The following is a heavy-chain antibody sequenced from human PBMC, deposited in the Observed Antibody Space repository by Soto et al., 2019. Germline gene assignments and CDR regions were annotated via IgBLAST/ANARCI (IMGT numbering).Heavy chain of an antibody. V-gene: IGHV3-30-3*01. CDR1: GFTFSSYA. Sequence: QVQLVESGGGVVQPGRSLRLSCAASGFTFSSYAMHWVRQAPGKGLEWVAVISYDGSNKYYTDSVKGRFTISRDNSKNTLYLQMNSLRAEDTAVYYCASPSHSSGWPYYFDYWGQGTLVTVSS. CDR2: ISYDGSNK. CDR3: ASPSHSSGWPYYFDY. D-gene: IGHD6-19*01. J-gene: IGHJ4*02.